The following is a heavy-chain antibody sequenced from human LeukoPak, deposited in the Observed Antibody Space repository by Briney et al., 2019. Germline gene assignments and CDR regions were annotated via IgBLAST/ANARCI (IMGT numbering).Heavy chain of an antibody. V-gene: IGHV1-2*02. CDR3: ARDGELLRYYYYMDV. Sequence: ASVKVSCQASGYTFTGYYMRWVRQAPGQGLEWIGWINPKSGGTNYAQKIQVRVTMSLERTISAAGMELSRLRSDDTAEYYCARDGELLRYYYYMDVWGKGTTVTVSS. CDR1: GYTFTGYY. D-gene: IGHD3-10*01. CDR2: INPKSGGT. J-gene: IGHJ6*03.